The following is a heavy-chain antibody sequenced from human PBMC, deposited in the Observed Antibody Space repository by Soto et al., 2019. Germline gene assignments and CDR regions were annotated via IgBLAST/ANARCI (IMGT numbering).Heavy chain of an antibody. V-gene: IGHV4-39*01. CDR3: AGIVVDATRHSDVDH. Sequence: PSETLSLTCTVSGAPITSNDYFWAWIRQPPGRGLEFIASMHTSGGTYHASSLKSRATTSLDTSKSQFSLKLQSVTAADTATYFCAGIVVDATRHSDVDHWGQGTLVTVSS. D-gene: IGHD2-21*01. CDR2: MHTSGGT. CDR1: GAPITSNDYF. J-gene: IGHJ4*02.